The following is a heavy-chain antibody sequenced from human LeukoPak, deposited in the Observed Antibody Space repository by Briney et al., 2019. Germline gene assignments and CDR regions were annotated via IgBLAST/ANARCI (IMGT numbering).Heavy chain of an antibody. CDR1: GFTFSSYS. Sequence: GGSLRLSCAASGFTFSSYSMNWVRQAPGKGLEWVSSISSSSSYIYYADSVKGRFTISRDNAKNSLYLQMNSLRAEDTAVYYCACLSSGYSDFDYWGQGTLVTVSS. J-gene: IGHJ4*02. CDR2: ISSSSSYI. CDR3: ACLSSGYSDFDY. D-gene: IGHD3-22*01. V-gene: IGHV3-21*01.